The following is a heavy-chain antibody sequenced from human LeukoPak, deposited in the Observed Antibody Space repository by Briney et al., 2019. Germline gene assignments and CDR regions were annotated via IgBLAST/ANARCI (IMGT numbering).Heavy chain of an antibody. CDR1: GFTFSSYA. CDR2: ISYDGSNK. D-gene: IGHD1/OR15-1a*01. CDR3: ARGWGHNNLFDY. J-gene: IGHJ4*02. Sequence: PGGSLRLSCAASGFTFSSYAMHWVRQAPGKGLEWVAVISYDGSNKYYADSVKGRFTISRDNSKNTLYLQMNSLRAEDTAVYYCARGWGHNNLFDYWGQGTLVTVSS. V-gene: IGHV3-30-3*01.